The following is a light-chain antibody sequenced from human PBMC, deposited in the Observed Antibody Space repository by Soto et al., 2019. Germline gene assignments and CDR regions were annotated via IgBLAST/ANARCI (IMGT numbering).Light chain of an antibody. V-gene: IGKV1-5*03. Sequence: DIQMTQSPSTLSASVGDRVTITCRASQSISSWLAWYQQKPGTAPNLLIYKASTLQGGVPSRFSGSGSGTEFTLTFSSLQPDDSAIYYCQQYSDNGTFGQGTKV. CDR2: KAS. J-gene: IGKJ1*01. CDR1: QSISSW. CDR3: QQYSDNGT.